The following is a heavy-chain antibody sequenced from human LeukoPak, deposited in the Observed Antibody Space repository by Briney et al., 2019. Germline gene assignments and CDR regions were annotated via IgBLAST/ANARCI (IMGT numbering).Heavy chain of an antibody. J-gene: IGHJ3*02. V-gene: IGHV3-11*04. CDR2: ISSSGSTI. D-gene: IGHD6-13*01. Sequence: GGSLRLSCAASGFTFSDYYMSWIRQAPGKGLEWVSYISSSGSTIYYADSVKGRFTISRENAKNSLYLQMNSLRAGDTAVYYCARFGAAAGTDAFDIWGQGTMVTVSS. CDR1: GFTFSDYY. CDR3: ARFGAAAGTDAFDI.